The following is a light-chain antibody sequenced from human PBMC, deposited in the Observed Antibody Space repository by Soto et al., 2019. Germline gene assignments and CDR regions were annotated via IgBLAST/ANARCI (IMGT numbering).Light chain of an antibody. J-gene: IGLJ2*01. CDR2: VGTGGIVG. V-gene: IGLV9-49*01. Sequence: QSVLTQPPSASASLGASVTLTRTLSSGYSNYKVDWYQQRPGKGPRFVMRVGTGGIVGSKGDGIPDRFSVLGSGLNRYLTIKNIQEEDESDYHCGADHGSGSNFVVVFGGGTKLTVL. CDR3: GADHGSGSNFVVV. CDR1: SGYSNYK.